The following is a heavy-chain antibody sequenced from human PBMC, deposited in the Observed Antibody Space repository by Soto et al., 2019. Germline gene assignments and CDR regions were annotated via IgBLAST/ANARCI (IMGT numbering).Heavy chain of an antibody. Sequence: PVGSLRLSCAASGFTFTIFAMSWVRQSPGKGLEWVSTISGSGGSTYYADVVKGRFTISRDNSMGTLYLQMKSLRVEDTAIYYCAKEVSLGSTVDLGYWGQGTLVTVS. CDR1: GFTFTIFA. J-gene: IGHJ4*02. D-gene: IGHD7-27*01. CDR3: AKEVSLGSTVDLGY. V-gene: IGHV3-23*01. CDR2: ISGSGGST.